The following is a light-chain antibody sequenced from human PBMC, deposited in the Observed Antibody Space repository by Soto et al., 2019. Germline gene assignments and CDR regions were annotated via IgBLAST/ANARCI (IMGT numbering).Light chain of an antibody. CDR3: QQLNTYPVT. CDR2: AAS. V-gene: IGKV1-9*01. Sequence: DIQLTQSPSSLSASVGDSVAMTVRASQGISRYLSWYQQKPGRAPKLLISAASTLQSGVPARFSGSGSGTDFTLSITSLQPEDFATYYCQQLNTYPVTFGGGTKVDIK. J-gene: IGKJ4*01. CDR1: QGISRY.